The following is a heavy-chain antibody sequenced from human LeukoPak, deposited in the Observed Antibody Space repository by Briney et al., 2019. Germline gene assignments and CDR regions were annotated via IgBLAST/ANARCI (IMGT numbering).Heavy chain of an antibody. J-gene: IGHJ6*02. Sequence: ASVKVSFKASGYTFTGYYMHWVRQAPGQGLEWMGWINPNSGGTKYAQTFRGRVTMTRDTSISTAYMELSSLRSDDTAVYYCARDGDTYGYYYYGLDVWGQGTTVTVSS. CDR3: ARDGDTYGYYYYGLDV. D-gene: IGHD5-18*01. CDR2: INPNSGGT. CDR1: GYTFTGYY. V-gene: IGHV1-2*02.